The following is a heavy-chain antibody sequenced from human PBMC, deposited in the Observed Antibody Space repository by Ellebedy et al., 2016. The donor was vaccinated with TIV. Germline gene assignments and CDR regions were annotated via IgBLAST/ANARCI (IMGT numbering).Heavy chain of an antibody. J-gene: IGHJ5*02. Sequence: GESLKISCAASGFPFSHHWMHWVRQAPGEGLVWVARTNSDGSDPRYVESVKGRFTISRDNAKNTVSLEMHSLRVEDTAVYYCVRDRPNSWFDPWGQGTLVTVSS. V-gene: IGHV3-74*01. CDR2: TNSDGSDP. D-gene: IGHD4-23*01. CDR1: GFPFSHHW. CDR3: VRDRPNSWFDP.